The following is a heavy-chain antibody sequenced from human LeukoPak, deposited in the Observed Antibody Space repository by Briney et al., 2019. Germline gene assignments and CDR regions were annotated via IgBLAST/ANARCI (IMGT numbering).Heavy chain of an antibody. Sequence: PSETLSLTCTVSGGSISSYYWSWIRQHPGKGLEWIGYIYYSGSTYYNPSLKSRVTISVDTSKNQFSLKLSSVTAADTAVYYCARRDFWSGYYVPDVWGQGTTVTVSS. CDR2: IYYSGST. CDR3: ARRDFWSGYYVPDV. CDR1: GGSISSYY. D-gene: IGHD3-3*01. V-gene: IGHV4-59*06. J-gene: IGHJ6*02.